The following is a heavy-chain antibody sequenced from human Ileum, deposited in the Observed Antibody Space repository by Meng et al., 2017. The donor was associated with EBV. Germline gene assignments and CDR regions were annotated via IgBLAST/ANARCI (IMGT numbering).Heavy chain of an antibody. D-gene: IGHD4-11*01. CDR1: GDFISSRYW. CDR3: AKANDYSLNS. Sequence: QVQVQESGPGLGKPSGSLALTCDVSGDFISSRYWWHWVRQPPGKGLEWIGEMHHSGSTYYNPSLKSRVTISLDTFNNQFFLRLTSLTAADTAVYYCAKANDYSLNSWGQGTLVTVSS. CDR2: MHHSGST. J-gene: IGHJ4*02. V-gene: IGHV4-4*02.